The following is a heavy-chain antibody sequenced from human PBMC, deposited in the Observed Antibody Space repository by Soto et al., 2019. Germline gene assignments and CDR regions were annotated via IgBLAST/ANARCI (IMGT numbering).Heavy chain of an antibody. Sequence: ASVKVSCKASGDTFSTYTITWVRQAPGQGLEWMGGIIPRSGTSNYAQKFQGRVTMTTDTSTSTAYMELRSLRSDDTAVYYCARDRFYVGPTNWFDPWGQGTLVTVSS. CDR3: ARDRFYVGPTNWFDP. J-gene: IGHJ5*02. D-gene: IGHD1-26*01. CDR1: GDTFSTYT. CDR2: IIPRSGTS. V-gene: IGHV1-69*05.